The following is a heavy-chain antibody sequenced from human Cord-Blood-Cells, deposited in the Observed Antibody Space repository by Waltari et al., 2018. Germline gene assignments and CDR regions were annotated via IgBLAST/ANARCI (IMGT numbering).Heavy chain of an antibody. D-gene: IGHD3-3*01. Sequence: QVQLQESGPGLVKPSETLSLTCTVSGGSISSHYWSWIRQPPGKGLEWIGYIYYSGSTNYNPSLKSRVTISVDTSKNQFSLKLSSVTAADTAVYHCARDGEGFDYWGQGTLVTVSS. CDR3: ARDGEGFDY. V-gene: IGHV4-59*11. CDR2: IYYSGST. CDR1: GGSISSHY. J-gene: IGHJ4*02.